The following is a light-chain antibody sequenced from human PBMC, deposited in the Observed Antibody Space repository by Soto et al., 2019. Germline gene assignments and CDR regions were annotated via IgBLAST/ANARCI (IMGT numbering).Light chain of an antibody. CDR2: DAS. Sequence: EIVLTQSPATLSLSPGERATLSCRASQSVSSYLAWYQQKPGQAPRLLIYDASTRATGIPARFSGSGSGTEFTLTISSLQSEDFAAYYCQQYNAWPTFGQGTKVDIK. V-gene: IGKV3D-15*01. CDR3: QQYNAWPT. J-gene: IGKJ1*01. CDR1: QSVSSY.